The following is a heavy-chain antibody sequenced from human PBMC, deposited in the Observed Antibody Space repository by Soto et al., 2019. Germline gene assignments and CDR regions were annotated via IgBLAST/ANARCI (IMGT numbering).Heavy chain of an antibody. V-gene: IGHV1-18*01. Sequence: QVQLVQSGGEEKKPGASVKVSCKAFGYTFTNYGISWVRQAPGQGLEWMGWISPNNGNTKYAQKIQGRVTMTTDTYTSTAYMALRSLISDDTDVYYLARGRAAALAAAGHDYGGQVTLGTVS. D-gene: IGHD6-13*01. CDR2: ISPNNGNT. CDR1: GYTFTNYG. J-gene: IGHJ4*02. CDR3: ARGRAAALAAAGHDY.